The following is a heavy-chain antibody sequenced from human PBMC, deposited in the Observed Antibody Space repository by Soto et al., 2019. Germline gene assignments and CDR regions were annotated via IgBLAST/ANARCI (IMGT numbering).Heavy chain of an antibody. D-gene: IGHD2-8*01. CDR2: IYYSGTT. CDR1: GGSVSSGGYY. V-gene: IGHV4-31*03. J-gene: IGHJ4*02. Sequence: TLSLTCTVSGGSVSSGGYYWSWIRQHPGTGLEWIGYIYYSGTTYFNPSLKSRASISLDTSKNEFSLKLTSVTAADTAVYYCARRALPQCINGVCYKDGFWDYWGQGALVTVSS. CDR3: ARRALPQCINGVCYKDGFWDY.